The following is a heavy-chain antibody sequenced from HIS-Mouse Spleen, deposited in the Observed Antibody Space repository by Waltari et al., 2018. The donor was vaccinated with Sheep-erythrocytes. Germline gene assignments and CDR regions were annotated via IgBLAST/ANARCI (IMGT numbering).Heavy chain of an antibody. CDR2: IYHSGST. CDR3: ARDYGSGSYYYYYYYGMDV. J-gene: IGHJ6*02. Sequence: QVQLQESGPGLVKPSETLSLTCTVSGYSISSGYYWGWIRQPPGKWLEWIGSIYHSGSTYYDPSLKSRVTISVDTSKNQFSLKLSSVTAADTAVYYCARDYGSGSYYYYYYYGMDVWGQGTTVTVSS. V-gene: IGHV4-38-2*02. D-gene: IGHD3-10*01. CDR1: GYSISSGYY.